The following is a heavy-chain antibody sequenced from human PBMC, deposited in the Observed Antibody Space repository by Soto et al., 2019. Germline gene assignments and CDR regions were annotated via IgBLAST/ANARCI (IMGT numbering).Heavy chain of an antibody. CDR2: ISYDGSNK. V-gene: IGHV3-30*18. D-gene: IGHD2-8*01. CDR1: GFTFSSYG. J-gene: IGHJ6*02. Sequence: QVQLVESGGGVVQPGRSLRLSCAASGFTFSSYGMHWVRQAPGKGLEWVAVISYDGSNKYYADSVKGRFTISRDNSKNTLYLQMNSLRAEDTAVYYCAKSPLPLYCTNGVCSGVGMDVWGQGTTVTVSS. CDR3: AKSPLPLYCTNGVCSGVGMDV.